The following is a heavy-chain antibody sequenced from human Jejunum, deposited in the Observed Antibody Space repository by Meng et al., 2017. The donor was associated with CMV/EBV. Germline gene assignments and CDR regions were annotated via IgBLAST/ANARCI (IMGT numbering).Heavy chain of an antibody. Sequence: SGFSLTTGAVGVAWVRQPPGRALEWLTLIYANDEKFYSPSLRSRVTITKDTYRNQVVLTMTDMDPVDTATYYCAHDSPGHYGFDVWGQGTTVTVSS. CDR3: AHDSPGHYGFDV. CDR1: GFSLTTGAVG. CDR2: IYANDEK. J-gene: IGHJ6*02. V-gene: IGHV2-5*01.